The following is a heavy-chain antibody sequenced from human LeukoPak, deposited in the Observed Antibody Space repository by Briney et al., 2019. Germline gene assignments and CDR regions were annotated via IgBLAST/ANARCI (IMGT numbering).Heavy chain of an antibody. CDR2: IYWDDDK. V-gene: IGHV2-5*02. D-gene: IGHD3-10*01. CDR1: GLSLSTSGVG. Sequence: KESGPTLVKPTQTLTLTCTFSGLSLSTSGVGVGWIRQPPGKALEWLALIYWDDDKGYSPSLKTRLTISKDTSKNQVVLTMTNMDPVDTATYYCARTSMVRGVIIVDYWGQGTLVTVSS. J-gene: IGHJ4*02. CDR3: ARTSMVRGVIIVDY.